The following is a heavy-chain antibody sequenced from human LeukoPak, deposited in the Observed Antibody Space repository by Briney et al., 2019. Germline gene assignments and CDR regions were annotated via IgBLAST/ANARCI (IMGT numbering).Heavy chain of an antibody. J-gene: IGHJ4*02. D-gene: IGHD6-13*01. V-gene: IGHV4-34*01. Sequence: SETLSLTCTVSGGSISSYYWSWIRQPPGKGLEWIGEINHSGSTNYNPSLKSRVTISVDTSKNQFSLKLSSVTAADTAVYYCARGHLLVYWGQGTLVTVSS. CDR1: GGSISSYY. CDR2: INHSGST. CDR3: ARGHLLVY.